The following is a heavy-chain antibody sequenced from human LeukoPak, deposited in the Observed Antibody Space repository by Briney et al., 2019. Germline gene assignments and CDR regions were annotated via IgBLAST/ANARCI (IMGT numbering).Heavy chain of an antibody. V-gene: IGHV4-4*07. CDR2: IYTSGST. CDR1: GGSISSYY. CDR3: ARSYCGGHCYSVFAFDI. J-gene: IGHJ3*02. D-gene: IGHD2-21*02. Sequence: SETLSLTCTVSGGSISSYYWSWIRQPAGKGLEWIGRIYTSGSTNYNPSLKSRVTMSVDTSKNQFSLKLSSVTAADTAVYYCARSYCGGHCYSVFAFDIWGQGTMVTVSS.